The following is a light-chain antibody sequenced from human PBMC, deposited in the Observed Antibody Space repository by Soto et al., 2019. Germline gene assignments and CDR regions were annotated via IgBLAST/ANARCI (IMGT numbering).Light chain of an antibody. J-gene: IGKJ1*01. CDR1: QNVANY. V-gene: IGKV3-15*01. CDR3: QQYNKWPPT. Sequence: IVLNPTPSTLPLSPGERATLSCTASQNVANYLDWYQQKPGQAPRLLIYGASTRATGIPARFSGSGSGTEFTLTISSLQSEDFAVYYCQQYNKWPPTVGQGTKVDTK. CDR2: GAS.